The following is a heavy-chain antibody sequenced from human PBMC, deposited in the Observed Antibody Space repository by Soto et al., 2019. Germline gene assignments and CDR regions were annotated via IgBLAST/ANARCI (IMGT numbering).Heavy chain of an antibody. D-gene: IGHD2-15*01. V-gene: IGHV3-30*18. CDR1: GFTFSSYG. Sequence: PGGSLRLSCAASGFTFSSYGMHWVRQAPGKGLEWVAVISYDGSNKYYADSVKGRFTISRDNSKNTLYLQMNSLRAEDTAVYYCAKGTRGAQPNQYYYYGMDVWGQGTTVTVSS. CDR2: ISYDGSNK. J-gene: IGHJ6*02. CDR3: AKGTRGAQPNQYYYYGMDV.